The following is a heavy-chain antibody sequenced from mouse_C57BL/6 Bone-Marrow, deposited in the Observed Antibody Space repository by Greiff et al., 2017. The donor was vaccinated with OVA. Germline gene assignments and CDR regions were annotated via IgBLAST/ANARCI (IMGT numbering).Heavy chain of an antibody. V-gene: IGHV3-6*01. D-gene: IGHD1-1*01. CDR3: AREEGDYSSWFAY. CDR2: ISYDGSN. CDR1: GYSITSGYY. J-gene: IGHJ3*01. Sequence: EVQLVESGPGLVKPSQSLSLTCSVTGYSITSGYYWNWIRQFPGNKLEWMGYISYDGSNNYNPSLKNRISITRDTSKNQFFLKLNSVTTEDTATYYCAREEGDYSSWFAYWGQGTLVTVSA.